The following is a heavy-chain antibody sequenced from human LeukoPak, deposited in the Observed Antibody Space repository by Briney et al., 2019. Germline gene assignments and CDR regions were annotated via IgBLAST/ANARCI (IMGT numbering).Heavy chain of an antibody. V-gene: IGHV3-33*01. CDR3: ARDEGYSYGYKDY. D-gene: IGHD5-18*01. CDR2: IWYDGSNK. Sequence: PGGSLRLSCAASGFTFSSYGMHWVRQAPGKGLEWVAVIWYDGSNKYYADSVKGRFTISRDNAKNSLYLQMNSLRAEDTAVYYCARDEGYSYGYKDYWGQGTLVTVSS. CDR1: GFTFSSYG. J-gene: IGHJ4*02.